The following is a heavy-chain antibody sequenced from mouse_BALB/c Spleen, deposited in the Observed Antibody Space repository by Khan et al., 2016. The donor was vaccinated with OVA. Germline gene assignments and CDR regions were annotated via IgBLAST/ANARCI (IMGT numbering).Heavy chain of an antibody. D-gene: IGHD4-1*01. CDR1: GFTFSAYG. V-gene: IGHV5-6*01. J-gene: IGHJ3*01. CDR2: INSDGCYT. Sequence: EVKLLESGGDLVRPGGSLKLSCAASGFTFSAYGMSWVRQSPDKGLEWVATINSDGCYTYYPDSLKGRFIISRDNAKNTLYLQMRSLKSEDTAMYYCASHVTGSFAYWGQGTLVTVSA. CDR3: ASHVTGSFAY.